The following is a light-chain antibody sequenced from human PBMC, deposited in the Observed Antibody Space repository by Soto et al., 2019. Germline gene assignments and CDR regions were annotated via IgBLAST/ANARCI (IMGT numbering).Light chain of an antibody. CDR3: ATWDDSLKGWV. Sequence: QSVLTQPPSASGTPGQRVTISCSGSTSNIGSNAVDWYQQHPGTAPKVLIYSNNQRPSGVSDRIFGSRSGTSASLAITGLQSEDEADYYCATWDDSLKGWVFGGGTKLTVL. J-gene: IGLJ3*02. CDR2: SNN. CDR1: TSNIGSNA. V-gene: IGLV1-44*01.